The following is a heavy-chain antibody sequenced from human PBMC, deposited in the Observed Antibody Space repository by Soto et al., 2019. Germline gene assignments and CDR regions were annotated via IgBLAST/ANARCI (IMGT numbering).Heavy chain of an antibody. D-gene: IGHD1-26*01. Sequence: QVQLVESGGGVVQPGRSLRLSCAASGFTFSSYGMHWVRQAPGKGLEWVAVISYDGSNKYYADSVKGRFTISRDNSKNTLYLQMNSLRAEDTAVYYCAKGLGELLDPPLDYWGQGTLVTVSS. CDR2: ISYDGSNK. J-gene: IGHJ4*02. V-gene: IGHV3-30*18. CDR3: AKGLGELLDPPLDY. CDR1: GFTFSSYG.